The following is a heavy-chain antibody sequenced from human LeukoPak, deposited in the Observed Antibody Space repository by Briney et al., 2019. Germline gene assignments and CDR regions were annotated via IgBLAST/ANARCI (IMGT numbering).Heavy chain of an antibody. V-gene: IGHV3-21*01. J-gene: IGHJ4*02. D-gene: IGHD3-22*01. CDR3: ASPYYYDSSGYYYPFDY. CDR1: GFTFSSYS. Sequence: PGGSLRLSCAASGFTFSSYSMNWVRQAPGKGLEWVSSISSSSSYIYYADSVKGRFTISRDNAKNSLYLQMNSLRAEDTAVYYCASPYYYDSSGYYYPFDYWGQGTLVTVSS. CDR2: ISSSSSYI.